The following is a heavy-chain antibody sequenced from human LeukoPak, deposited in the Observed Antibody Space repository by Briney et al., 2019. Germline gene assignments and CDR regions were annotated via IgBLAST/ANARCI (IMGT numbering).Heavy chain of an antibody. J-gene: IGHJ4*02. Sequence: PGGSLRLSCAASGFTVSTNYMSWVRQAPGKGLEWVSIIYSGGSTYYADSVKGRFTISRDNSQSTLYLQMNSLRAEDTAVYYCARRRPSSWSFDYWGQGTLVTVSS. CDR2: IYSGGST. V-gene: IGHV3-53*01. CDR1: GFTVSTNY. D-gene: IGHD6-13*01. CDR3: ARRRPSSWSFDY.